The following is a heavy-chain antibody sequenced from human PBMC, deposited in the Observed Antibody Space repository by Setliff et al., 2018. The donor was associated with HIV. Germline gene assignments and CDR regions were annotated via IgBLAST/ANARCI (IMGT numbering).Heavy chain of an antibody. CDR1: GFTFSNAW. CDR2: IKTEADGGTV. D-gene: IGHD1-20*01. CDR3: TTDCRSGNNCLRPVFGY. V-gene: IGHV3-15*01. Sequence: GGSLRLSCVASGFTFSNAWMSWVRQAPGKGLEWVGRIKTEADGGTVQYAAPVKDRFIISRDDSKNTLYLQLSSLKNEDSAKYYCTTDCRSGNNCLRPVFGYWGQGTPVTVSS. J-gene: IGHJ4*02.